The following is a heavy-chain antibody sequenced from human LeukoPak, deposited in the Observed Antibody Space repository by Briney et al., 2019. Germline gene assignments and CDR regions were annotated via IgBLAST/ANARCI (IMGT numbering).Heavy chain of an antibody. CDR2: ISIGSHFT. V-gene: IGHV3-11*06. J-gene: IGHJ3*02. D-gene: IGHD4-17*01. CDR1: GFTFGDYY. CDR3: ARDNDRDSGRAFDI. Sequence: GGSLRLSGVASGFTFGDYYMSWIRQAPGKGLEWVSYISIGSHFTKYADAVKGRFTISRDDAKNSLYLQMNNLRAEDTAVYFCARDNDRDSGRAFDIWGQGTMVTVSS.